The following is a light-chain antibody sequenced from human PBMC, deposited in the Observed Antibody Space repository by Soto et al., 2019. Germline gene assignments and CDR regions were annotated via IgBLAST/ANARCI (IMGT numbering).Light chain of an antibody. CDR3: QSYDSRLSDSSWV. CDR1: SSNIGAGYD. Sequence: QAVVTQPPSVSGAPGQRVTISCTGSSSNIGAGYDVHWYQQLPGTAPKLLIYGNINRPSGVPDRFSGSKSGTSASLAITGLQAEDEADYYCQSYDSRLSDSSWVFGGGTKLTVL. J-gene: IGLJ3*02. V-gene: IGLV1-40*01. CDR2: GNI.